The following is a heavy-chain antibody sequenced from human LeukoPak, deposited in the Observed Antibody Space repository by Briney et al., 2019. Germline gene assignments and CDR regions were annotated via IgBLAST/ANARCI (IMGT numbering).Heavy chain of an antibody. Sequence: ASVKVSCKASGYTFTSYDINWVRQATGQGLEWMGWMNPNSGNTGYAQKFQGRVTMTRNTSISTAYMELSSLRSEDTAVYYCARGKGYCSSTSCYYYYMDVWGKGTTVTVSS. V-gene: IGHV1-8*01. D-gene: IGHD2-2*01. CDR1: GYTFTSYD. CDR2: MNPNSGNT. CDR3: ARGKGYCSSTSCYYYYMDV. J-gene: IGHJ6*03.